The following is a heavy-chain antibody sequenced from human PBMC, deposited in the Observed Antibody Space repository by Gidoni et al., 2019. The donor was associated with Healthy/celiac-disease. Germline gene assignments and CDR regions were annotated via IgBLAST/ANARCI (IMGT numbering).Heavy chain of an antibody. J-gene: IGHJ4*02. Sequence: EVQLVQSGAEVKKPGESLKISCKGSGYSFTSYWIGWVRQMPGKGLEWMGIIYPGDSDTRYSPSFQGQVTISADKSISTAYLQWSSLKASDTAMYYCARGRVYCSSTSCYSYYFDYWGQGTLVTVSS. V-gene: IGHV5-51*01. CDR1: GYSFTSYW. CDR3: ARGRVYCSSTSCYSYYFDY. CDR2: IYPGDSDT. D-gene: IGHD2-2*01.